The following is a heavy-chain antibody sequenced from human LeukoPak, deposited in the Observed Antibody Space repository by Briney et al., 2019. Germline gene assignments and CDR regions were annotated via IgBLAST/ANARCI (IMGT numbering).Heavy chain of an antibody. J-gene: IGHJ5*02. CDR2: IYYFGST. Sequence: SETLSLTCTVSGGSITSIHYYWGWIRQPPGKGLEWIGNIYYFGSTYYSPSLRSRVTISVDTSKNQFSLKLSSVTAADTALYYCARMTCGGGTCWWFDPWGQGTLVTVSS. CDR1: GGSITSIHYY. D-gene: IGHD2-15*01. V-gene: IGHV4-39*01. CDR3: ARMTCGGGTCWWFDP.